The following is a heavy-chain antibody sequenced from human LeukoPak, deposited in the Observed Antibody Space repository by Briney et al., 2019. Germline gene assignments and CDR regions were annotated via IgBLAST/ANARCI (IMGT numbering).Heavy chain of an antibody. Sequence: GASVKVSCKTSGYTFTNYYMHWVRQAPGQGLEWMGWINPNSGGTNYAQQFQGRLTMTRDTSISTAYMELSRLRSDDTAVYYCARVKTMIIVVSLFDYWGQGTLVTVSS. CDR3: ARVKTMIIVVSLFDY. CDR1: GYTFTNYY. V-gene: IGHV1-2*02. CDR2: INPNSGGT. J-gene: IGHJ4*02. D-gene: IGHD3-22*01.